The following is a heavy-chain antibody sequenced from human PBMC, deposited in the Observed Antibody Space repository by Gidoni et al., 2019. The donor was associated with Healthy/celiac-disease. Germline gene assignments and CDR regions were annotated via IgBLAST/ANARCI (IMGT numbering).Heavy chain of an antibody. Sequence: QVQLQESGPGLVKPSQTLSLTCTVSGGSISSGSYYWSWIRQPAGKGLEWIGRIYTSGSTNYNPSLKSRVTISVDTSKNQFSLKLSSVTAADTAVYYCARDGARRSPSWGQGTLVTVSS. CDR3: ARDGARRSPS. D-gene: IGHD3-16*01. CDR1: GGSISSGSYY. CDR2: IYTSGST. V-gene: IGHV4-61*02. J-gene: IGHJ5*02.